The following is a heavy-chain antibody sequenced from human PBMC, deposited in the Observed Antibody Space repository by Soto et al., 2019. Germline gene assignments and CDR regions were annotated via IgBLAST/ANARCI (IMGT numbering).Heavy chain of an antibody. CDR2: IIPIFGTA. CDR1: GGTFSSYA. CDR3: AREIITMVRGVPRAYYYYGMDV. J-gene: IGHJ6*02. D-gene: IGHD3-10*01. V-gene: IGHV1-69*13. Sequence: SVKVSCKASGGTFSSYAISWVRQAPGQGLEWMGGIIPIFGTANYAQKFQGRVTITADESTSTAYMELSSLRSEDTAVYYCAREIITMVRGVPRAYYYYGMDVWGQGATVTVSS.